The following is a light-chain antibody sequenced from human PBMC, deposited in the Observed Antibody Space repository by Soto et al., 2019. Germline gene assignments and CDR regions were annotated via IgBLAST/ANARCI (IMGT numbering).Light chain of an antibody. CDR1: QTVSSNN. Sequence: DIVLTQSPGTLSLSPGERATLSCRASQTVSSNNLAWYQQKRGQAPRLLIYGASSRAAAIPDRFRGSGSGTDFTLIISSLAPEDFAVDYCQQYGSSPFTFGPGTAVDIQ. V-gene: IGKV3-20*01. CDR2: GAS. J-gene: IGKJ3*01. CDR3: QQYGSSPFT.